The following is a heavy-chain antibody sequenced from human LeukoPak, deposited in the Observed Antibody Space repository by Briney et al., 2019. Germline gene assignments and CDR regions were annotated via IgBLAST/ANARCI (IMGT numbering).Heavy chain of an antibody. CDR3: ARDRGGVYDILTDYYDY. Sequence: GGSLRLSCAASGFTFSSYAMHWVRQAPGKGLEYVSAISSNGGSTYYANSVKGRFTISRDNSKNTLYLQMGSLRAEDMVVYYCARDRGGVYDILTDYYDYWGQGTLVTVSS. D-gene: IGHD3-9*01. CDR1: GFTFSSYA. J-gene: IGHJ4*02. CDR2: ISSNGGST. V-gene: IGHV3-64*01.